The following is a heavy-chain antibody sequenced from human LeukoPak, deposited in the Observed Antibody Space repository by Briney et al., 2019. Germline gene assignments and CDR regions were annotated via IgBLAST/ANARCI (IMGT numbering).Heavy chain of an antibody. Sequence: PSETLSLTCTVSGGSISSYYWNWIRQPPGKGLEWIGYTYYSGSTKYNPSLKSRVTISVDTSKNQFSLKLSSVTAADTAVYYCARGARAGYNLEPFDYWGQGTLVTVSS. J-gene: IGHJ4*02. CDR3: ARGARAGYNLEPFDY. D-gene: IGHD5-24*01. CDR1: GGSISSYY. CDR2: TYYSGST. V-gene: IGHV4-59*08.